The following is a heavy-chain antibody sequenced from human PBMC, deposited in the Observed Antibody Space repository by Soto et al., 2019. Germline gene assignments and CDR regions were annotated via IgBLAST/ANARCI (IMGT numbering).Heavy chain of an antibody. J-gene: IGHJ4*02. V-gene: IGHV4-59*01. CDR1: GGSISSYY. D-gene: IGHD1-26*01. Sequence: PSETLSLTCTVSGGSISSYYWSWIRQPPGKGLEWIGYIYYSGSTNYNPSLKSRVTISVDTSKNQFSLKLSSVTAADTAVYYCARGDGRNPNFDYWGQGTLVTVSS. CDR3: ARGDGRNPNFDY. CDR2: IYYSGST.